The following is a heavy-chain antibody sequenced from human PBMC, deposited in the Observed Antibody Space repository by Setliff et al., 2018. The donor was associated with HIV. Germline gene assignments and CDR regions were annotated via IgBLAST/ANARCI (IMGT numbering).Heavy chain of an antibody. D-gene: IGHD5-18*01. CDR1: GGSISITSYY. CDR2: INHSGST. V-gene: IGHV4-39*07. J-gene: IGHJ4*02. CDR3: ARPPRQLLKGAAAYFDY. Sequence: SETLSLTCTVSGGSISITSYYWGWIRQPPGKGLEWIGEINHSGSTNYNPSLKSRVTISVDTSKNQFFLRLSSVTAADTAVYYCARPPRQLLKGAAAYFDYWGQGTLVTVSS.